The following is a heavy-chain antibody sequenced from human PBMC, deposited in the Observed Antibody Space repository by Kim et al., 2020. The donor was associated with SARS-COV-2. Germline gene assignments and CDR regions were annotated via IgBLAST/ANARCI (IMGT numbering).Heavy chain of an antibody. Sequence: GGSLRLSCAASGFTFSSYAMSWVRQAPGKGLEWVSAISGSGGSTYYADSVKGRFTISRDNSKNTLYLQMNSLRAEDTAVYYCAKFSPGPTMIVDYFDYWGQGTLVTVSS. J-gene: IGHJ4*02. D-gene: IGHD3-22*01. CDR1: GFTFSSYA. CDR2: ISGSGGST. V-gene: IGHV3-23*01. CDR3: AKFSPGPTMIVDYFDY.